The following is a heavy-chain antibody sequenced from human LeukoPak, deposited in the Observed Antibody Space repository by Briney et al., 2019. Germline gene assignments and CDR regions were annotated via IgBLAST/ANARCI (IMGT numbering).Heavy chain of an antibody. V-gene: IGHV3-23*01. Sequence: GGSLRLSCAASGFTFSSYAMSWVRQAPGKGLELVSAISGSGGSTYYADSVKGRFTISRDNSKNTLYLQMNSLRAEDTAVYYCTKSHDYVWGSYRLPFDYWGQGTLVTVSS. D-gene: IGHD3-16*02. CDR1: GFTFSSYA. CDR2: ISGSGGST. J-gene: IGHJ4*02. CDR3: TKSHDYVWGSYRLPFDY.